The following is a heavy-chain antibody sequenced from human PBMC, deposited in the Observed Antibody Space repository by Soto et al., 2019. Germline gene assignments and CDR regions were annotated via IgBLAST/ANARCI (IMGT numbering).Heavy chain of an antibody. D-gene: IGHD4-17*01. CDR3: ARGVSTTVTTFDYYYYMDV. J-gene: IGHJ6*03. CDR2: INPDNGHT. Sequence: ASVKGSCKASGYTFTSFAIHWVRQAPGQRPEWMGWINPDNGHTRYSQKFQGRVTITTDKSTSTAYMELSSLRSEDTAVYYCARGVSTTVTTFDYYYYMDVWGKGTTVTVSS. V-gene: IGHV1-3*01. CDR1: GYTFTSFA.